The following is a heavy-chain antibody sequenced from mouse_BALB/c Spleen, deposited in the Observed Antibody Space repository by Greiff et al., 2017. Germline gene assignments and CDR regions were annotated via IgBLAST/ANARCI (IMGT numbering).Heavy chain of an antibody. J-gene: IGHJ4*01. CDR2: IDPENGDT. V-gene: IGHV14-4*02. Sequence: EVKLQESGAELVRSGASVKLSCTASGFNIKDYYMHWVKQRPEQGLEWIGWIDPENGDTEYAPKFQGKATMTADTSSNTAYLQLSSLTSEDTAVYYCNARYDVRAMDYWGQGTSVTVSS. CDR1: GFNIKDYY. CDR3: NARYDVRAMDY. D-gene: IGHD2-12*01.